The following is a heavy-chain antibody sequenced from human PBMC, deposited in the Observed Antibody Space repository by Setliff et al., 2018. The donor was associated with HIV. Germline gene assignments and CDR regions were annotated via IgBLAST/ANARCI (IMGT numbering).Heavy chain of an antibody. CDR2: IYYSGST. Sequence: SETLSLTCTVSGGSISSSSYYWGWIRQPPGKGLEWIGSIYYSGSTYYNPSLKSRVTISVDTSKNQFSLKLSSVTAADTAVYYCARGSRGARASKIDSSGYYLVYWGQGTLVTVPQ. D-gene: IGHD3-22*01. J-gene: IGHJ4*02. CDR1: GGSISSSSYY. V-gene: IGHV4-39*07. CDR3: ARGSRGARASKIDSSGYYLVY.